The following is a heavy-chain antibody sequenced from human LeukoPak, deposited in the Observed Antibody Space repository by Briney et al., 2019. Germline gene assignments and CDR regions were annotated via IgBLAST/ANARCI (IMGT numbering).Heavy chain of an antibody. CDR1: GFTFSSYW. V-gene: IGHV3-7*03. CDR3: ARGLGYCSGGSCYPYYFDY. D-gene: IGHD2-15*01. J-gene: IGHJ4*02. CDR2: IKQDGSEK. Sequence: GGSLRLSCAASGFTFSSYWMSWVRQAPGKGLEWVANIKQDGSEKYYVDSVKGRFTISRDNAKNSLYLQMNSLRAEDTAVYYCARGLGYCSGGSCYPYYFDYWGQGTLVTASS.